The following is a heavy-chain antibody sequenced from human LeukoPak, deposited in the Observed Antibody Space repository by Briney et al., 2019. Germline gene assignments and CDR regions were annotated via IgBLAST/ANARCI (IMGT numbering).Heavy chain of an antibody. J-gene: IGHJ4*02. D-gene: IGHD4-11*01. CDR2: TYYRSKWYN. V-gene: IGHV6-1*01. CDR3: ARELTRFDY. Sequence: SQTLSLTCALSGDSVSSNSAAWNWIRQSPSGGLEWLGRTYYRSKWYNEYAISAKSPITINADTSKNQFSLQLNSVTPEDTAVYYCARELTRFDYWGQGTLVTVSS. CDR1: GDSVSSNSAA.